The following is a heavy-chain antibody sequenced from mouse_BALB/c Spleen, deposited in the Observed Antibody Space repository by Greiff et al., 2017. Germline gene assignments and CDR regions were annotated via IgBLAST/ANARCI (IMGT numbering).Heavy chain of an antibody. CDR3: ARDDYAWFAY. D-gene: IGHD2-4*01. Sequence: VKLMESGAELVRPGVSVKISCKGSGYTFTDYAMHWVKQSHAKSLEWIGVISTYYGDASYNQKFKGKATMTVDKSSSTAYMELARLTSEDSAIYYCARDDYAWFAYWGQGTLVTVSA. CDR2: ISTYYGDA. J-gene: IGHJ3*01. CDR1: GYTFTDYA. V-gene: IGHV1S137*01.